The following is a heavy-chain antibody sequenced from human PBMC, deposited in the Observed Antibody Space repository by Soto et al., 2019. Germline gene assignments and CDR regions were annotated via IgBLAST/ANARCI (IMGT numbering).Heavy chain of an antibody. CDR2: IIPIFGIA. D-gene: IGHD1-7*01. J-gene: IGHJ6*02. Sequence: QVQLVQSGAEVQKPGSSVKVSCKASRGTFSSYAISWVRQAPGQGLEWMGGIIPIFGIANYAQKFQGRVTITADESTSTAYMELSSLRSDDTAVYYCARDTGITRTTQYYYYGMDIWGQGTTVTVSS. CDR1: RGTFSSYA. CDR3: ARDTGITRTTQYYYYGMDI. V-gene: IGHV1-69*01.